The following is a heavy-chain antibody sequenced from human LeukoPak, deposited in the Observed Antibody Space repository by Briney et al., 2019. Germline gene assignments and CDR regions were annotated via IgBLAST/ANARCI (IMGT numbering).Heavy chain of an antibody. CDR1: GFTFTNYA. J-gene: IGHJ4*02. CDR3: VRADGNYGYVFDF. V-gene: IGHV3-21*01. D-gene: IGHD5-18*01. CDR2: ISSSSSYI. Sequence: GGSLRLSCAASGFTFTNYAMNWVRQAPGKGLEWVSSISSSSSYIYYADSVKGRFTVSRDNAKNSLSLQMNSLRAEDTSVYYCVRADGNYGYVFDFWGQGTPVTVSS.